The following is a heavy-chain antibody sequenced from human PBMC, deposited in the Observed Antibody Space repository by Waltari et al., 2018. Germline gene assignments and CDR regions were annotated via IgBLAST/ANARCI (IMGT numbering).Heavy chain of an antibody. D-gene: IGHD6-13*01. CDR3: ARDDLDSSSWGDWYFDL. Sequence: QVQLQESGPGLVKPSETLSLTCTVSGGSISSYYWSWIRQPPGKGLEWIGYIYYSGSNKYDPSLKSRVTISVDTSKNQFSLKLSSVTAADTAVYYCARDDLDSSSWGDWYFDLWGRGTLVTVSS. J-gene: IGHJ2*01. V-gene: IGHV4-59*01. CDR1: GGSISSYY. CDR2: IYYSGSN.